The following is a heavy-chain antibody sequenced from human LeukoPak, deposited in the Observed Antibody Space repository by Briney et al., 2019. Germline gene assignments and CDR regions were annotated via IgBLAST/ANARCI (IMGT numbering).Heavy chain of an antibody. D-gene: IGHD3-3*01. J-gene: IGHJ5*02. CDR1: GYTFTSYD. Sequence: ASVKVSCKASGYTFTSYDINWVRQATGQGLEWMGWMNPNSGNTGYAQKFQGRVTMTRNTSISTAYMELSSLRSEDTAVYYCARRGLNRITIFGVVRSFDPWGQGTLVTVSS. CDR2: MNPNSGNT. V-gene: IGHV1-8*01. CDR3: ARRGLNRITIFGVVRSFDP.